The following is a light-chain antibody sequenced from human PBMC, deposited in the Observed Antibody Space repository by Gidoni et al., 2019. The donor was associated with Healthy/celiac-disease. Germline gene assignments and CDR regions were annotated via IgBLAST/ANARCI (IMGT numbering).Light chain of an antibody. J-gene: IGKJ1*01. Sequence: DIVMTQSTDSLAVSLGERATINCKSSQSVLYSSNNKNYLAWYQQKPGQPPKLLIYWAATRESGVPDRCSGSGSGTDFTLTISSLQAEDVAVYYCQQYYSTPPWTFGQXTKVEIK. CDR1: QSVLYSSNNKNY. V-gene: IGKV4-1*01. CDR3: QQYYSTPPWT. CDR2: WAA.